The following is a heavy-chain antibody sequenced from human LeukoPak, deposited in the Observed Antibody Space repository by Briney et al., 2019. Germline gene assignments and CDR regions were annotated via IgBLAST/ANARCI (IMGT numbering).Heavy chain of an antibody. J-gene: IGHJ6*02. CDR1: GFTFDDYA. CDR3: AKEIEADLGGYYYYGMDV. D-gene: IGHD1-26*01. V-gene: IGHV3-43*02. CDR2: ISGDGGST. Sequence: GGSLRLSCAASGFTFDDYAMHWVRQAPGKGLEWVSLISGDGGSTYYADSVKGRFTISRDNSKNSLYLQMNSLRTEDTALYYCAKEIEADLGGYYYYGMDVWGQGTTVTVSS.